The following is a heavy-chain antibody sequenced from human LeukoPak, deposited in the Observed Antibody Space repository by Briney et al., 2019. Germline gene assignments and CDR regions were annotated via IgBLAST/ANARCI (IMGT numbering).Heavy chain of an antibody. V-gene: IGHV3-21*01. CDR1: GFTFSSYS. J-gene: IGHJ4*02. CDR3: ARFPESGWYGGSDY. D-gene: IGHD6-19*01. Sequence: GGSLRLSCAASGFTFSSYSMNWVRQAPGKGLEWVSSISSSSSYIYYADSVKGRFTISRDNAKNSLYLQMNSLRAEDTAVYYCARFPESGWYGGSDYWGQGTLVTVSS. CDR2: ISSSSSYI.